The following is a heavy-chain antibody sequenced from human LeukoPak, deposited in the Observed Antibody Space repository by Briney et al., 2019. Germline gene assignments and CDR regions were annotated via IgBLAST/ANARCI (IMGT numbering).Heavy chain of an antibody. J-gene: IGHJ4*02. CDR3: ARGKHDDLGYCSGGSCYSGDY. Sequence: TPSPTRTLSSGSISSGCYYWGWVPQPAGKGPELIVGVFTTGSTNYNPSLKSRVTISVDTSKNQFSLKLSSVTAADTAVYYCARGKHDDLGYCSGGSCYSGDYWGQGTLVTVSS. CDR2: VFTTGST. V-gene: IGHV4-61*02. D-gene: IGHD2-15*01. CDR1: SGSISSGCYY.